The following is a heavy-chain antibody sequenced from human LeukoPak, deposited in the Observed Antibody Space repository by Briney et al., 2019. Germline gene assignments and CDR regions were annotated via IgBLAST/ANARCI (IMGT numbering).Heavy chain of an antibody. V-gene: IGHV4-30-2*01. CDR1: SGSISSGGYY. Sequence: SQTLSLTCTVSSGSISSGGYYWSWIRQPPGKGLEWIGYIYHSGSTYYDPSLKSRVTISVDRSKNQFSLKLSSVTAADTAVYYCASLYYDSSGFTYYYDYWGQGTLVTVSS. CDR2: IYHSGST. D-gene: IGHD3-22*01. CDR3: ASLYYDSSGFTYYYDY. J-gene: IGHJ4*02.